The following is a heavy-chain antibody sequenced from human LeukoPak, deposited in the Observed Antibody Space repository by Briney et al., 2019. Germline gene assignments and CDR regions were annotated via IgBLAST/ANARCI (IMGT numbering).Heavy chain of an antibody. D-gene: IGHD4-23*01. Sequence: GGSLRLSCAASGFTFSSYWMSWVRQAPGKGLEWVAHIKPDGSEKYYVGSVRGRFTISRDNAKNSLYLEMNSLRAEDTAVYYCASRLYGGPFDNWGQGTMVTVSS. J-gene: IGHJ3*02. V-gene: IGHV3-7*01. CDR1: GFTFSSYW. CDR3: ASRLYGGPFDN. CDR2: IKPDGSEK.